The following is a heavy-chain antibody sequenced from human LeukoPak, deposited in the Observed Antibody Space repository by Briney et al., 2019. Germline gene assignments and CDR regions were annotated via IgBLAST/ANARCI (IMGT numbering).Heavy chain of an antibody. CDR1: GFTFSSYS. Sequence: GSSLRLSCAASGFTFSSYSMNWVRQAPGKGLEWVSSISSSSYIYYADSVKGRFTISRDNAKNSLYLQMNSLRAEDTAVYYCARVGGHDAFDIWGQGTMVTVSS. V-gene: IGHV3-21*01. CDR2: ISSSSYI. CDR3: ARVGGHDAFDI. D-gene: IGHD3-16*01. J-gene: IGHJ3*02.